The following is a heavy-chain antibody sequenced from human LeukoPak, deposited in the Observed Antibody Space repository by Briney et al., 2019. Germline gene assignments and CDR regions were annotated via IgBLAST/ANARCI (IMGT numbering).Heavy chain of an antibody. CDR3: ARDPSSVTLYFFDY. V-gene: IGHV1-2*02. J-gene: IGHJ4*02. Sequence: ASVKISCKASGYTFRGNYIHWLRQAPGQGLEWMGWIDANNGDTKSAQKFQGRVTMSRDTSISTAYMDLSSLSPDDAAVYYCARDPSSVTLYFFDYWGQGTLVTVSS. D-gene: IGHD4-11*01. CDR1: GYTFRGNY. CDR2: IDANNGDT.